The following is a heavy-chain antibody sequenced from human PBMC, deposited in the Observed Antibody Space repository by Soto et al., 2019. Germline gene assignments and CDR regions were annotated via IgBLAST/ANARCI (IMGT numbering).Heavy chain of an antibody. CDR1: GFTFSSYA. V-gene: IGHV3-23*01. CDR3: AKDSVLLWFGESRDYFDY. CDR2: ISGSGGST. Sequence: EVQLLESGGGLVQPGGSLRLSCAASGFTFSSYAMSWVRQAPGKGLEWVSAISGSGGSTYYADSVKGRFTISRDNSKNTLYLQMNSLRAEDTAVYYCAKDSVLLWFGESRDYFDYWGQGTLVTVSS. J-gene: IGHJ4*02. D-gene: IGHD3-10*01.